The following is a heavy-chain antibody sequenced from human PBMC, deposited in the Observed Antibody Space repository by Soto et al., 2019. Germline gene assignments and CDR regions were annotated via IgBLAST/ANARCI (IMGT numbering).Heavy chain of an antibody. CDR2: IYYSGST. D-gene: IGHD6-13*01. J-gene: IGHJ4*02. V-gene: IGHV4-59*01. CDR3: ARGGSVAAARGFDY. Sequence: SETLSLTCTVSGGSISSYYWSWIRQPPGKGLEWIGYIYYSGSTNYNPSLKSRVTISVDTSKNQFSLKLSSVTAADTAVYYCARGGSVAAARGFDYWGQGTLVTVSS. CDR1: GGSISSYY.